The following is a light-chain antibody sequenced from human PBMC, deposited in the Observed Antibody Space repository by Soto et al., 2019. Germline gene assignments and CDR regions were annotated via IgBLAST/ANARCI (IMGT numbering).Light chain of an antibody. CDR2: DAS. V-gene: IGKV1-5*01. Sequence: DIQVTQSPSTLSASVGDRVTITCRASQNINNWLAWYQQKPGKAPKFLIYDASSFESGVPSRFSGSGSGTEFTLTISSLQPDDSATYYCQQYSSYPLTFGQGTKLEIK. CDR3: QQYSSYPLT. J-gene: IGKJ2*01. CDR1: QNINNW.